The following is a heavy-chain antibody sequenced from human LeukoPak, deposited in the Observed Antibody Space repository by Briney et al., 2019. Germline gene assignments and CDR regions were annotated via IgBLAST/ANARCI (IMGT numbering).Heavy chain of an antibody. V-gene: IGHV3-9*01. J-gene: IGHJ4*02. D-gene: IGHD3-9*01. CDR2: ISWNSGSI. CDR3: AKDHGDDILTGYAPLDY. Sequence: GGSLRLSCAASGFTFDDYAMHWVRQAPGKGLEWVSGISWNSGSIGYADSVKGRFTISIDNAKNSLYLQMNSLRAEDTALYYCAKDHGDDILTGYAPLDYWGQGTLVTVSS. CDR1: GFTFDDYA.